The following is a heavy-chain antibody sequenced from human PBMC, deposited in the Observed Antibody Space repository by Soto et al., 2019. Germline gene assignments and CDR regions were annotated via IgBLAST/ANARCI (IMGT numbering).Heavy chain of an antibody. D-gene: IGHD2-2*01. CDR3: AKVEYCSSTSCYSFDY. CDR1: GFTFSSYA. Sequence: EVQLLESGGGLVQPGGSLGLSCAASGFTFSSYAMSWVRQAPGKGLEWVSAISGSGGSTYYADSVKGRFTISRDNSKNTLYLQMNSLRAEDTAVYYCAKVEYCSSTSCYSFDYWGQGTLVTVSS. J-gene: IGHJ4*02. V-gene: IGHV3-23*01. CDR2: ISGSGGST.